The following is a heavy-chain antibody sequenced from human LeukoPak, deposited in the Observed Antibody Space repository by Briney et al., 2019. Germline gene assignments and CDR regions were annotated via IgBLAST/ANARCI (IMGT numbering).Heavy chain of an antibody. CDR3: ATRLYYYDSSLGY. CDR2: ISGSGGST. CDR1: GFTFSSYA. J-gene: IGHJ4*02. V-gene: IGHV3-23*01. Sequence: GGSLRLSCAASGFTFSSYAMSWVRQAPGKGLEWVSSISGSGGSTYYADSVKGRFTISRDKSKNTVYLQMNSLRAEDTAVYYCATRLYYYDSSLGYWGQGTLVTLSS. D-gene: IGHD3-22*01.